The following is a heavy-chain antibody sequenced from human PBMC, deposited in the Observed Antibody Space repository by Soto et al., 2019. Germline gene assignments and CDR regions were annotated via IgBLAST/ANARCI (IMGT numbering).Heavy chain of an antibody. V-gene: IGHV3-30-3*01. CDR2: ISYDGSNK. CDR1: GFTFSSYA. CDR3: ARDGGIAVAGTAGNSDY. Sequence: QVQLVESGGGVVQPGRSLRLSCAASGFTFSSYAMHWVRQAPGKGLEWVAVISYDGSNKYYADSVKGRFTISRDNSKNTLYLQRNSLRAEDTAVYYCARDGGIAVAGTAGNSDYWGQGTLVTVSS. J-gene: IGHJ4*02. D-gene: IGHD6-19*01.